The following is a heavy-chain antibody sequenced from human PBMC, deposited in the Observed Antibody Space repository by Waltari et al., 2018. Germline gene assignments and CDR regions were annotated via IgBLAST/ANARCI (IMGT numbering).Heavy chain of an antibody. CDR1: GDSVSSNSTA. Sequence: QVKLQQSGPGLVKPSQTLSLTCAISGDSVSSNSTAWNWIRQSPSRGLEWLGKTYYRSKWFIVYAVTVKSRITLNPDTSKHQFDLKLNYVTPEDTAMYYCTRGGGGFDYWGQGTLVTVS. V-gene: IGHV6-1*01. CDR3: TRGGGGFDY. D-gene: IGHD3-16*01. J-gene: IGHJ4*02. CDR2: TYYRSKWFI.